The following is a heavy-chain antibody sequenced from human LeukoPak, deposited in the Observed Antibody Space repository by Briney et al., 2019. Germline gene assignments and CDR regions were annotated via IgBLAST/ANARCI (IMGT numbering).Heavy chain of an antibody. D-gene: IGHD6-13*01. CDR1: GFTFSTYG. J-gene: IGHJ6*03. V-gene: IGHV3-23*01. Sequence: PGGSLRLSCAASGFTFSTYGMSWVRQAPGKGLEWVSSIRGSGGTTYYADSVKGRFTISRDNSRNTLYLQMNSLRGEDTALYYCAKGGIHRGYYYYYMDVWGKGTTVTISS. CDR2: IRGSGGTT. CDR3: AKGGIHRGYYYYYMDV.